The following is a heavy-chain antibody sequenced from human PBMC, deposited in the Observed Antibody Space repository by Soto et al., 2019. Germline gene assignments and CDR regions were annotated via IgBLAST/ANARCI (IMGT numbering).Heavy chain of an antibody. J-gene: IGHJ6*02. CDR1: GGSFNNYA. Sequence: QVHLVQSGAEVKKPGSSVKVSCKTSGGSFNNYAVSWVRQAPGQGLEWMGGIIPNFDTPNYAQKFQDRVTIIADESTSTVYMELGSLSSNDTAVYYCAVAMVREILIFESSGMHVWGQGTTVIVSS. CDR3: AVAMVREILIFESSGMHV. V-gene: IGHV1-69*01. D-gene: IGHD3-10*01. CDR2: IIPNFDTP.